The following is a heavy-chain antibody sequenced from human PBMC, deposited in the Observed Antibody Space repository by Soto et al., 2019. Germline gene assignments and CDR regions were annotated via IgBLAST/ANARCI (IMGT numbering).Heavy chain of an antibody. CDR1: GFSLSATGVG. CDR3: AHRLRDSSGYYSKPFGN. CDR2: IYWNDDK. Sequence: SGPTLVKPTQSFTLTCTFSGFSLSATGVGVGWIRQPPGKALEWLAVIYWNDDKRYSPSLKSRLTITKDTSKNQVVLTMTNMDPVDTGTYYCAHRLRDSSGYYSKPFGNWGQGTPVTVSS. J-gene: IGHJ4*02. V-gene: IGHV2-5*01. D-gene: IGHD3-22*01.